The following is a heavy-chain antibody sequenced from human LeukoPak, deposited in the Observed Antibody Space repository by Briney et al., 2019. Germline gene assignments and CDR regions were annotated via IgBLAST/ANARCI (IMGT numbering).Heavy chain of an antibody. V-gene: IGHV3-30*02. Sequence: PGGSLRLSCAASGFTFSGYGMHWVRQAPGKGLEWVAFIRYDGSNKYYADSVKGRFTISRDNSKNTLYLQMNSLRAEDTAVYYCAKEGTSGYRRVYYFDYWGQGTLVTVSS. CDR3: AKEGTSGYRRVYYFDY. J-gene: IGHJ4*02. D-gene: IGHD1-1*01. CDR1: GFTFSGYG. CDR2: IRYDGSNK.